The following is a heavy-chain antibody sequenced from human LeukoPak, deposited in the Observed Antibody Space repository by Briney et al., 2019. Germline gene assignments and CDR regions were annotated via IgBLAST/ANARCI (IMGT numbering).Heavy chain of an antibody. J-gene: IGHJ6*02. CDR2: INPNSGGT. D-gene: IGHD3-10*01. CDR3: ARSGGIYGSGSFDDYYSYGMDV. CDR1: GYTFTGYY. Sequence: ASVKVSCKASGYTFTGYYMHWVRQAPGQGLKWMGWINPNSGGTNYAQKFQGRVTMTRDTSISTAYMELSRLRSDDTAVYYCARSGGIYGSGSFDDYYSYGMDVWGQGTTVTVSS. V-gene: IGHV1-2*02.